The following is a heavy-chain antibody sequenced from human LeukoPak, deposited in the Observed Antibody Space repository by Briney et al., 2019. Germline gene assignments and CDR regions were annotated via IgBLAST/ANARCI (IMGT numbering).Heavy chain of an antibody. J-gene: IGHJ4*02. Sequence: PGGSLRLSCAASGFSFSNAAMSWVRQAPGKGLEWVSTIYDRGDPTYYADSVKGRFIISRDNSKNTLYLQMNSRRAEDSDVYNCAHKTGFDYWGQGTLVSVSS. CDR2: IYDRGDPT. V-gene: IGHV3-23*01. CDR1: GFSFSNAA. CDR3: AHKTGFDY.